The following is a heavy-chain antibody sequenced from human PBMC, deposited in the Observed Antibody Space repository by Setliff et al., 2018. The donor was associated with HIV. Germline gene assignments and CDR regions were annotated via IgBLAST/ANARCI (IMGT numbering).Heavy chain of an antibody. CDR3: ARHVLDYNFWSGYSTQNCFDY. CDR1: GGSISSGSYY. D-gene: IGHD3-3*01. Sequence: SETLSLTCTVSGGSISSGSYYWSWIRQPAGKGLEWIGQIHTSGSTNYNPSLESRVIILVDTSKNQFSLKLSSVTAADTAVYYCARHVLDYNFWSGYSTQNCFDYWGQGTLVTVSS. V-gene: IGHV4-61*09. CDR2: IHTSGST. J-gene: IGHJ4*02.